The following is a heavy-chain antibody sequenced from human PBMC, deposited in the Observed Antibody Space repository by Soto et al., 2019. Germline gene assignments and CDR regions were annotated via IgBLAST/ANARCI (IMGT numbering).Heavy chain of an antibody. D-gene: IGHD2-21*01. V-gene: IGHV2-5*02. Sequence: QITLIESGPTLVKPTQTLTLTCNFSGFSLTSGEVGVAWIRQPPGKALEWLALIYWDDAKRYTPSLKTRLTIXXXXXXXXXXXXXXXXXXXXXXXXXXXHGTYGATWSPFDAWGQGALVTVSS. CDR3: XHGTYGATWSPFDA. CDR1: GFSLTSGEVG. J-gene: IGHJ4*02. CDR2: IYWDDAK.